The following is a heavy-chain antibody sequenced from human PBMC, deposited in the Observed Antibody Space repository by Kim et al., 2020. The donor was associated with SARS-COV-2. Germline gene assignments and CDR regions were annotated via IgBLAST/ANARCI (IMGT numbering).Heavy chain of an antibody. V-gene: IGHV3-49*04. CDR2: IRSKAYGGTT. J-gene: IGHJ6*02. Sequence: GGSLRLSCTASGFTFGDYAMSWVRQAPGKGLEWVGFIRSKAYGGTTEYAASVKGRFTISRDDSKSIAYLQMNSLKTEDTAVYYCTRDGGGYYYGSGSYSDVWGQGTTVTVSS. D-gene: IGHD3-10*01. CDR1: GFTFGDYA. CDR3: TRDGGGYYYGSGSYSDV.